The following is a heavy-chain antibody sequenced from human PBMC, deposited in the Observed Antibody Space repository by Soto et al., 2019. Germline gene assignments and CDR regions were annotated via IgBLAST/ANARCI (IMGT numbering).Heavy chain of an antibody. D-gene: IGHD3-10*01. V-gene: IGHV4-38-2*02. CDR2: VYHNGIM. J-gene: IGHJ4*01. CDR3: AALWFGELAFNY. Sequence: SETLSLTCSVSGYSISSGYYWGWVRQAPGKGLEWLGSVYHNGIMFHNPSFQSRVTISVDTSKNQFSLNLRSVTAADTAVYYCAALWFGELAFNYWGHGILVTVSS. CDR1: GYSISSGYY.